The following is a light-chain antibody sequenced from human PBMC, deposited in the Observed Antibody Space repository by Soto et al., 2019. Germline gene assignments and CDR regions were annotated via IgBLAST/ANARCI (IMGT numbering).Light chain of an antibody. CDR2: GPS. Sequence: DIQMTQSPSSLSASVGDTVTITCRASQDISNYLAWFQQKPGEAPKLLIYGPSTLESGVPSRFSGGKSGTDFTLTISVLQPEDVAMYYCQKYNSLPFTFGPGTKVEIQ. CDR1: QDISNY. J-gene: IGKJ3*01. V-gene: IGKV1-27*01. CDR3: QKYNSLPFT.